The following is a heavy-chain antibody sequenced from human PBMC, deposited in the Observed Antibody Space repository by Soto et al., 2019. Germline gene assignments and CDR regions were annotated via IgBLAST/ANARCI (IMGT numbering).Heavy chain of an antibody. CDR3: AVNTPLLTPLDFWSGYSFDY. Sequence: GASVKVSCKASGGTVSSYAISWVRQAPGQGLEWMGGIIPIFGTANYAQKFQGRVTITADKSTSTAYMELSSLRSEDTAVYYCAVNTPLLTPLDFWSGYSFDYWGQGTLVTVSS. CDR2: IIPIFGTA. CDR1: GGTVSSYA. V-gene: IGHV1-69*06. J-gene: IGHJ4*02. D-gene: IGHD3-3*01.